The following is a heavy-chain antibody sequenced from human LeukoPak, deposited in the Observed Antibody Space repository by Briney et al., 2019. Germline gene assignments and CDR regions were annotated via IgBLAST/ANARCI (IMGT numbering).Heavy chain of an antibody. D-gene: IGHD3-22*01. CDR1: GFTVSSNY. CDR2: IYSGGST. Sequence: PGGSLRLSCAASGFTVSSNYMSWVRQAPGKGLEWVSVIYSGGSTYYADSVKGRFTISRDNSKNTLYLQMNSLRAEDTAVYYCARGPCYYDSRRGLDAFDIWGQGTMVTISS. CDR3: ARGPCYYDSRRGLDAFDI. J-gene: IGHJ3*02. V-gene: IGHV3-53*01.